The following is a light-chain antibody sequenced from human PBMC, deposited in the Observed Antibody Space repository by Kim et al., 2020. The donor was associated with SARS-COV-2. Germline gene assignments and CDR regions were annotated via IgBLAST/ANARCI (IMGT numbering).Light chain of an antibody. CDR1: QGIRNN. CDR2: DAS. V-gene: IGKV1-27*01. CDR3: QKYDSAPNS. Sequence: SASVGDRVTITCRASQGIRNNLAWYQHTPGKIPKLLIYDASTLPPGVPSRFSGSGSGTDFTLTVSGLQPEDFATYYCQKYDSAPNSFGQGTKLEI. J-gene: IGKJ2*03.